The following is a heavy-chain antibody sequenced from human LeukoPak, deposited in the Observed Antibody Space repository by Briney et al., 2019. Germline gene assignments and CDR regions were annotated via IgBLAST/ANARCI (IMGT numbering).Heavy chain of an antibody. CDR2: IWYDGSNQ. CDR1: GFSFSDYA. J-gene: IGHJ4*02. D-gene: IGHD4-11*01. Sequence: LPGGSLRLSCAASGFSFSDYAIHWVHQAPGKGLEWVAVIWYDGSNQYYADSVKGRFTISRDNSKNTLYLQMNSLRAEDTAMYYCARDISNYFDYWGQGTLVTVSS. CDR3: ARDISNYFDY. V-gene: IGHV3-33*01.